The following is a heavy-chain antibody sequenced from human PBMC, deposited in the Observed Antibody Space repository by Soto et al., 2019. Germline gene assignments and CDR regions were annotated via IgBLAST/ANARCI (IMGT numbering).Heavy chain of an antibody. D-gene: IGHD2-15*01. CDR3: ARPVVAAMDV. V-gene: IGHV5-10-1*01. Sequence: GESLKISCKGSGYSFTSYWISRVRQMPGKGLEWMGRIDPSDSYTNYSPSFQGHVTISADKSISTAYLQWSSLKASDTAMYYCARPVVAAMDVWGQGTTVTVSS. CDR2: IDPSDSYT. J-gene: IGHJ6*02. CDR1: GYSFTSYW.